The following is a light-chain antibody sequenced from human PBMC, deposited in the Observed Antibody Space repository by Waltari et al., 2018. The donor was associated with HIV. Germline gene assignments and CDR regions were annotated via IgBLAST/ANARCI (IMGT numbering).Light chain of an antibody. V-gene: IGLV6-57*04. Sequence: FILTQPHSVSESPGKTVIISCTRNSGDIASKYVQWYQQRPGSAPTPVIYEDNRRPSGVPDRFSGSIDSASNSAFLTISGLKTDYEAAYYCQSYDYTIQVFGGGTKLTVL. CDR2: EDN. J-gene: IGLJ3*02. CDR3: QSYDYTIQV. CDR1: SGDIASKY.